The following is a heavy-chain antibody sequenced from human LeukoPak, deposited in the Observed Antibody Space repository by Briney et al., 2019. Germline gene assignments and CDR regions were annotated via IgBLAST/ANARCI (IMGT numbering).Heavy chain of an antibody. D-gene: IGHD3-22*01. Sequence: SETLSLTCTVSGGVSFNIFYWSWIRPSPGGGLEWIGYISYSGKTAFSPSLRSRVSMSLDTSNNLFSLNLTSVTDADTAVYYCARGPGVLALATMTHGNTPFDPWGPGTLVIVSS. CDR3: ARGPGVLALATMTHGNTPFDP. V-gene: IGHV4-59*13. CDR2: ISYSGKT. CDR1: GGVSFNIFY. J-gene: IGHJ5*02.